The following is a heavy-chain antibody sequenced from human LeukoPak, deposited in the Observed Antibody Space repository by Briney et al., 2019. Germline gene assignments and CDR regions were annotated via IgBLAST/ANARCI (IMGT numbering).Heavy chain of an antibody. J-gene: IGHJ6*03. V-gene: IGHV3-15*01. Sequence: GGSLRLSCAASGFTFSNAWMSWVRQAPGKGLEWVGRIKSKTDGGTTDYAAPVKGRFTISRDDSKNTLYLQMNSLKTEDTAVYYCTTSRIAAACKLGETRYYYYYYMDVWGKGTTVTVSS. CDR2: IKSKTDGGTT. D-gene: IGHD6-13*01. CDR1: GFTFSNAW. CDR3: TTSRIAAACKLGETRYYYYYYMDV.